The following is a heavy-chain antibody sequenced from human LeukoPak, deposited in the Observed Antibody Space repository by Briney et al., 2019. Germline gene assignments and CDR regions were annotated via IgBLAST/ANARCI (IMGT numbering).Heavy chain of an antibody. CDR3: ASYYYDSSGFGY. Sequence: SETLSLTCTVSGGSISSYYWSWIRQPPGKGLEWIGYIYYSGSTNYNPSLKSRVTISVDTSKNQFSLQLSSVTAADTAVYYCASYYYDSSGFGYWGQGTLVTVSS. J-gene: IGHJ4*02. D-gene: IGHD3-22*01. V-gene: IGHV4-59*01. CDR2: IYYSGST. CDR1: GGSISSYY.